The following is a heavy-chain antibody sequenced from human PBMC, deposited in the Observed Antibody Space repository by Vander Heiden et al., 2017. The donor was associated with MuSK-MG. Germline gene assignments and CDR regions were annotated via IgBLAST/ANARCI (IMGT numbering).Heavy chain of an antibody. CDR1: GGSFSYYI. D-gene: IGHD5-12*01. CDR3: ARGGVEMATITHFQH. CDR2: VIPICGTA. J-gene: IGHJ1*01. V-gene: IGHV1-69*01. Sequence: QVQLVQSGAEVRKPGSSVKVSCKASGGSFSYYIISWVRQAPGQGLEWVGGVIPICGTASYAQKFQGRVTITADESTSTGYMELSSLRSEDTAVYYCARGGVEMATITHFQHWGQGTLVSVSS.